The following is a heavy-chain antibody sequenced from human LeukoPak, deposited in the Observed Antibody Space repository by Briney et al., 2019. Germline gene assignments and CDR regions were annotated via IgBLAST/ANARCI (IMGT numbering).Heavy chain of an antibody. D-gene: IGHD6-13*01. CDR3: ARDRDSSWSNWFDP. Sequence: SETLSLTCTVSGGTISSYYWSWIRQPPGKGLEWIGYIYYSGSTNYNPSLKSRVTISVDTSKNQFSLKLSSVTAADTAVYYCARDRDSSWSNWFDPWGQGTLVTVSS. CDR2: IYYSGST. J-gene: IGHJ5*02. V-gene: IGHV4-59*01. CDR1: GGTISSYY.